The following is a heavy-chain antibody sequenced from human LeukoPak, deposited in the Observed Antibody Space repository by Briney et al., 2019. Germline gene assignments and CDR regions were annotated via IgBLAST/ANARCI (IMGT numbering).Heavy chain of an antibody. V-gene: IGHV3-23*01. CDR1: GFTFSGYA. J-gene: IGHJ4*02. CDR2: ISASGDGT. Sequence: PGGSLRLSCAASGFTFSGYAMTWVRQGAGKGLEWVSYISASGDGTYYADSVKGRFTLSRDNSKSTLYLQMNSLRAEDTAVYYCAQRQGHAFDNWGQGTLVTVSS. CDR3: AQRQGHAFDN.